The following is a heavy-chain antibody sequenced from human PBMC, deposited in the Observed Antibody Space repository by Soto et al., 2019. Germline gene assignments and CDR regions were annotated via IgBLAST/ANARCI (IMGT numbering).Heavy chain of an antibody. J-gene: IGHJ4*02. CDR2: IYYSGGT. CDR1: GGSISSGGYY. D-gene: IGHD3-10*01. V-gene: IGHV4-31*03. CDR3: ARGITMVRGVGLFYFDY. Sequence: QVQLQESGPGLVKPSQTLSLTCTVSGGSISSGGYYWNWIRQHPGKGLEWIGYIYYSGGTYYNPSLKSRITISVDTSKNQFSLKLNSVTAADTAVYYCARGITMVRGVGLFYFDYWGQGTLVTFSS.